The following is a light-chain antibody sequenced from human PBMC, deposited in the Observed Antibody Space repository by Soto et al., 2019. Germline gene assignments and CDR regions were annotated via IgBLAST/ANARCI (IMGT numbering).Light chain of an antibody. J-gene: IGKJ5*01. CDR3: QQYGTSSPIP. CDR1: QSVSSSQ. V-gene: IGKV3-20*01. Sequence: DIVLTQSPGTLSLSPGERANLSCRASQSVSSSQLAWYQQKPGRAPRLLIYGASSRATGIPDRFSGSGSGTDFTLTISRLEPEAFAVYYCQQYGTSSPIPFGQGTRLEIK. CDR2: GAS.